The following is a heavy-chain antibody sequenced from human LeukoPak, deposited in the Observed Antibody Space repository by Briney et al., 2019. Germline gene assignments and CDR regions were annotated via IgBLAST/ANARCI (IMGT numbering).Heavy chain of an antibody. CDR2: IYSGGST. CDR1: GFTVSSNY. CDR3: ARDRGDYYDSSGYFIDAFDI. J-gene: IGHJ3*02. D-gene: IGHD3-22*01. V-gene: IGHV3-66*01. Sequence: GGSLRLSCAASGFTVSSNYMSWVRQAPGKGLEWVSVIYSGGSTYYADSVKGRFTISRDNSKNTLYLQMNSLRAEDTAVYYCARDRGDYYDSSGYFIDAFDIWGQGTMVTVSS.